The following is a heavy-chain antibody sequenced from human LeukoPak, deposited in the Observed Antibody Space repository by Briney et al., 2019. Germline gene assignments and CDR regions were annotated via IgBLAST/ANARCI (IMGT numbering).Heavy chain of an antibody. D-gene: IGHD6-13*01. J-gene: IGHJ4*02. CDR3: ARGLAAAGTAY. CDR2: INWNGGST. CDR1: GFTFDDYG. Sequence: PGGSLRLSCAASGFTFDDYGMRWVRHAPGEGLEWVFGINWNGGSTGYADSVKGRFTISRDNGKNSLYLQMNRLRAEDTALYDCARGLAAAGTAYWSQGTLVTVSS. V-gene: IGHV3-20*01.